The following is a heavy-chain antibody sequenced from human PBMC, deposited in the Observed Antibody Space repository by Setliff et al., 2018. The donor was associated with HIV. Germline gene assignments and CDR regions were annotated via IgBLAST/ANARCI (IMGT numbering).Heavy chain of an antibody. Sequence: SETLSLTCAVYGGSLSGYYWRWIRQPPGKGLEWIGDVSHPGSTNYNPSLKSRITISADTPKNQFSLKLSSVTAADTAVYYCAREGTYSGAYWVRRVASFDIWGQGTMVTVSS. CDR2: VSHPGST. CDR1: GGSLSGYY. J-gene: IGHJ3*02. V-gene: IGHV4-34*01. D-gene: IGHD1-26*01. CDR3: AREGTYSGAYWVRRVASFDI.